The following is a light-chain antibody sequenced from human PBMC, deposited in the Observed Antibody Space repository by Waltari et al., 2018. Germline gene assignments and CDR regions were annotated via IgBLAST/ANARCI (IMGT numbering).Light chain of an antibody. Sequence: EILMTQSPASLSVSPWERVTLSCWAGQSVGINLAWYQQSPGQAPRLLIYGASTRPTGIPARFSGSGSDTEFTLTISSLKSEDFAVYYCQQYNSWPRTFGQGTKVEIK. CDR3: QQYNSWPRT. V-gene: IGKV3-15*01. CDR2: GAS. J-gene: IGKJ1*01. CDR1: QSVGIN.